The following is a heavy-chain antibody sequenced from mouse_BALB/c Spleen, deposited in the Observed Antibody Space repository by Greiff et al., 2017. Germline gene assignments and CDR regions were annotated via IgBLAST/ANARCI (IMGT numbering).Heavy chain of an antibody. D-gene: IGHD2-1*01. J-gene: IGHJ2*01. CDR2: ISYSGST. CDR1: GDSITSGY. CDR3: ARGEDGNYEFDY. Sequence: VQLKQSGPSLVKPSQTLSLTCSVTGDSITSGYWNWIRKFPGNKLEYMGYISYSGSTYYNPSLKSRISITRDTSKNQYYLQLNSVTTEDTATYYCARGEDGNYEFDYWGQGTTLTVSS. V-gene: IGHV3-8*02.